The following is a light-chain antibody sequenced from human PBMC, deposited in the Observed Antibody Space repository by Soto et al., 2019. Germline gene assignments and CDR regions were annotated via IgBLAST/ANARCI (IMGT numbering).Light chain of an antibody. V-gene: IGKV3-15*01. CDR2: GAS. CDR3: QHYNNWPRT. CDR1: QSVSSN. J-gene: IGKJ1*01. Sequence: EIVMTQSPATLSVSPGERANLSCRASQSVSSNLAWYQQKPGQAPRLLIYGASTRATGIPARFSGSGSGTEFTLTISSLQSEDFAVYYCQHYNNWPRTFGQGTNVEIK.